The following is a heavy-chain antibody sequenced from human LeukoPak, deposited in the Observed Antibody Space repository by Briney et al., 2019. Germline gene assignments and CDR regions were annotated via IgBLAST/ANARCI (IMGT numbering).Heavy chain of an antibody. D-gene: IGHD3-22*01. CDR3: ARPYYYDSRIDP. Sequence: SETLSLTCTVSGYSISSGYYWGWIRQPPGKGLEWIAYMYYSGSTYYNPSLKSRVTMSADTSKSQLSLKLSSVTAADTAVYYCARPYYYDSRIDPWGQGILVTVSS. CDR2: MYYSGST. V-gene: IGHV4-30-4*08. J-gene: IGHJ5*02. CDR1: GYSISSGYY.